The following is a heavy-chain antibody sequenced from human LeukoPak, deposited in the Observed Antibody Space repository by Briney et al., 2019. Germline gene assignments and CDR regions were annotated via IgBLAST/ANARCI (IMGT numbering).Heavy chain of an antibody. J-gene: IGHJ4*02. CDR2: IYHSGST. CDR3: ARDKPAAGANYFDY. CDR1: GGSITSGNW. V-gene: IGHV4-4*02. Sequence: SETLSLTCAVSGGSITSGNWWTWVRPPPRRGLEWIGEIYHSGSTNYNPSLKRRVTISVDKSKNQFSLNLSSVTAADTAVYYCARDKPAAGANYFDYWGQGTLVTVSS. D-gene: IGHD6-13*01.